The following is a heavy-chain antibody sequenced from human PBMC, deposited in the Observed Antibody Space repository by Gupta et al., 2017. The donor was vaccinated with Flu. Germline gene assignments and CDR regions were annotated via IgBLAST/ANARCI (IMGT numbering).Heavy chain of an antibody. J-gene: IGHJ4*02. Sequence: QLQLQESGPGLVKPSETLSLTCTVSGGSISSSSYYWGWIRQPPGKGLEWIGSIYYSGSTYYNPSLKSRVTISVDTSKNQFSLKLSSVTAADTAVYYCARLPSPSEDYYDSSGSFDYWGQGTLVTVSS. D-gene: IGHD3-22*01. CDR3: ARLPSPSEDYYDSSGSFDY. CDR1: GGSISSSSYY. V-gene: IGHV4-39*01. CDR2: IYYSGST.